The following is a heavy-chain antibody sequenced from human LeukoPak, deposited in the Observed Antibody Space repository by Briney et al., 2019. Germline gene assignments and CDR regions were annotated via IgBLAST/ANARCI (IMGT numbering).Heavy chain of an antibody. CDR1: GGTFSSYA. Sequence: ASVKVSCKASGGTFSSYAISWERQAPGQGLEWMGWINPNSGGTNYAQKFQGRVTMTRDTSISTAYMELSRLRSDDTAVYYCARGRVATPPGYFDYWGQGTLVTVSS. V-gene: IGHV1-2*02. J-gene: IGHJ4*02. CDR3: ARGRVATPPGYFDY. D-gene: IGHD5-12*01. CDR2: INPNSGGT.